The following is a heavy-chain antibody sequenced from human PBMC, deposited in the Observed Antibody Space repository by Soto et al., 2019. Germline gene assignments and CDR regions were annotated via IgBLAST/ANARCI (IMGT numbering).Heavy chain of an antibody. J-gene: IGHJ2*01. V-gene: IGHV3-7*01. CDR2: TKHDGSEK. D-gene: IGHD3-9*01. CDR3: AKITRHLFDWSANPYWYFDL. Sequence: GGSLRLSCAASGFTFRTYWMTWVRQAPGKGLEWVAYTKHDGSEKNYVDSVKGRFTISRDNAKNSPYLQMNSLRADDTAVYYCAKITRHLFDWSANPYWYFDLWGRGTLVTVSS. CDR1: GFTFRTYW.